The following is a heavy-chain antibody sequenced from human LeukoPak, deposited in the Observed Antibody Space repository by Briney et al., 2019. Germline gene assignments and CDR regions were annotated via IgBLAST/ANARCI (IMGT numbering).Heavy chain of an antibody. CDR3: ARHVGYYGSGTHEGIRGNGMDV. CDR1: GYSFTSYW. J-gene: IGHJ6*04. V-gene: IGHV5-51*01. CDR2: IYPGDSDT. Sequence: GESLKISCKGSGYSFTSYWIGWVRQMPGKGLEWMGIIYPGDSDTRYSPSFQGQVTISADKSISTAYLQWSSLKASDTAMYYCARHVGYYGSGTHEGIRGNGMDVWGKGTTVTVSS. D-gene: IGHD3-10*01.